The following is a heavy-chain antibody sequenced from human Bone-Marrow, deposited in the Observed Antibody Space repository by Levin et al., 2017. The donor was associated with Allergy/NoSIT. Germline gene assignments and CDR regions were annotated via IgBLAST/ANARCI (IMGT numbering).Heavy chain of an antibody. Sequence: KVSCKGSGYSFTSYWIGWVRQMPGKGLEWMGIIYPGDSDTRYSPSFQGQVTISADKSISTAYLQWSSLKASDTAMYYCARPAYYYYNGAFDIWGQGTMVTVSS. V-gene: IGHV5-51*01. CDR2: IYPGDSDT. CDR1: GYSFTSYW. J-gene: IGHJ3*02. D-gene: IGHD3-22*01. CDR3: ARPAYYYYNGAFDI.